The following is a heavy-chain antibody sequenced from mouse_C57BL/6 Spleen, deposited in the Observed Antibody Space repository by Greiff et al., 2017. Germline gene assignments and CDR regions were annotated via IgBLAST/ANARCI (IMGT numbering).Heavy chain of an antibody. CDR3: TRAYYDYDGYFDY. J-gene: IGHJ2*01. V-gene: IGHV5-9-1*02. Sequence: EVQGVESGEGLVKPGGSLKLSCAASGFTFSSYAMSWVRQTPEKRLEWVAYISSGGDYIYYADTVKGRFTISRDNARNTLYLQMSSLKSEDTAMYYCTRAYYDYDGYFDYWGQGTTLTVSS. CDR1: GFTFSSYA. D-gene: IGHD2-4*01. CDR2: ISSGGDYI.